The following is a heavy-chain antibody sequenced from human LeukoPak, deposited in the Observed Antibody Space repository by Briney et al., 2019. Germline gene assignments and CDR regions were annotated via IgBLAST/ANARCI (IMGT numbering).Heavy chain of an antibody. CDR2: INPNSGGT. D-gene: IGHD6-13*01. Sequence: GASVKVSCKASGYTFTGYYMHWVRQAPGQGLEWMGWINPNSGGTNYAQKFQGRVTMTRDTSISTVYMELSSLRSEDTAVYYCARSSTLGNYFDYWGQGTLVTVSS. J-gene: IGHJ4*02. CDR1: GYTFTGYY. CDR3: ARSSTLGNYFDY. V-gene: IGHV1-2*02.